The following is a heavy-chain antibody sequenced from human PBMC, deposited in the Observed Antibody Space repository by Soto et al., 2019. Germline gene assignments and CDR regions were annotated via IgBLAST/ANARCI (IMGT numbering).Heavy chain of an antibody. CDR2: ISAYNGNT. D-gene: IGHD3-3*01. CDR3: ARNLQTITIFGVTTDYYYYGMDV. V-gene: IGHV1-18*01. CDR1: GSTFTSYG. J-gene: IGHJ6*02. Sequence: VKVSCKASGSTFTSYGISWVRQAPGQGLERMGWISAYNGNTNYAQKFQGRVTITADESTSTAYMELSSLRSEDTAVYYCARNLQTITIFGVTTDYYYYGMDVWGQGTTVTVSS.